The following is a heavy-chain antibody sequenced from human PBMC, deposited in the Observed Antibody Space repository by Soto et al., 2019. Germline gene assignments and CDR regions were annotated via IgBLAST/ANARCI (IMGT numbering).Heavy chain of an antibody. V-gene: IGHV1-69*12. J-gene: IGHJ6*02. CDR3: VREGMRDILVVIAATLGGMDV. CDR1: GGTFSSHA. D-gene: IGHD2-15*01. Sequence: QVQLVQSGAEVKKPGSSVKVSCKASGGTFSSHAISWVRQAPGQGLEWMGGIIPIFGTANYAQKFQGRVTITADESRSIAHMEQSSLRSEATAVYYCVREGMRDILVVIAATLGGMDVWGLGTTVTVSS. CDR2: IIPIFGTA.